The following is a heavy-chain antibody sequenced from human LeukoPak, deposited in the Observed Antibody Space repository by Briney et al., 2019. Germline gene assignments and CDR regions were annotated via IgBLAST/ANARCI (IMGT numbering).Heavy chain of an antibody. CDR2: IYYSGST. Sequence: SETLPLTCTVSGGSISSYYWSWIRQPPGKGLEWIGYIYYSGSTNYNPSLKSRVTISVDTSKNQFSLKPSSVTAADTAVYYCARDYYDSSGYYSGFDYWGQGTLVTVSS. CDR1: GGSISSYY. V-gene: IGHV4-59*01. CDR3: ARDYYDSSGYYSGFDY. D-gene: IGHD3-22*01. J-gene: IGHJ4*02.